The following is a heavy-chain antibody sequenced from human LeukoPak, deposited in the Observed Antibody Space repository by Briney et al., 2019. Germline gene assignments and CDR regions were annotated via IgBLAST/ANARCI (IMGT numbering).Heavy chain of an antibody. V-gene: IGHV4-59*12. D-gene: IGHD3-16*01. Sequence: SETLSLTCTVSGGSISNYYWSWIRQPPGKELEWIGYIYYSGSTNYNPSLKSRVTISVDTSKNQFSLKMSSVTAADTAVYYCARDPSNSAFKGMQGGDYWGQGTLVTVSS. CDR2: IYYSGST. J-gene: IGHJ4*02. CDR1: GGSISNYY. CDR3: ARDPSNSAFKGMQGGDY.